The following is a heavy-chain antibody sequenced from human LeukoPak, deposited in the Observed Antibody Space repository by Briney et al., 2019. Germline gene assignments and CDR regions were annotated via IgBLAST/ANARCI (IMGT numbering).Heavy chain of an antibody. D-gene: IGHD5-18*01. CDR2: ISSSSSYI. CDR1: GFTFSSYS. CDR3: ARDGLETAMANDAFDI. V-gene: IGHV3-21*01. Sequence: PGGSLRLSCAASGFTFSSYSMNWVRQAPGKGLEWVSSISSSSSYIYYADSVKGRFTISRDNAKNSLYLQMNSLRAEDTAVYYCARDGLETAMANDAFDIWGQGTMVTVSS. J-gene: IGHJ3*02.